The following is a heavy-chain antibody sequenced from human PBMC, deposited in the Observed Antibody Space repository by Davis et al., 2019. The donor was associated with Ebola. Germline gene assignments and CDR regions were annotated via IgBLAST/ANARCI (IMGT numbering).Heavy chain of an antibody. CDR2: ISPSGNTM. D-gene: IGHD2-15*01. V-gene: IGHV3-48*03. CDR1: GFTFSTYE. CDR3: ARDSHARYCSGGLCYTGYNYFDP. J-gene: IGHJ5*02. Sequence: GGSLRLSCAASGFTFSTYEMNWVRQAPGKGLEWVSYISPSGNTMYYVDSVKGRFTISRDNAKNSLYLQMSSLRAEDTALYYCARDSHARYCSGGLCYTGYNYFDPWGQGTLVTVSS.